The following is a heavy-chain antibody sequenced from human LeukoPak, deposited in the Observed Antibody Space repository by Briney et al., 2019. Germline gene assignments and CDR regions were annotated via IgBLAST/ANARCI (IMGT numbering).Heavy chain of an antibody. J-gene: IGHJ4*02. CDR1: GFTFNSYG. D-gene: IGHD1-26*01. V-gene: IGHV3-30*02. CDR3: AKIGPIVGDVVYF. CDR2: IRYDATGQ. Sequence: GGSLRLSCAASGFTFNSYGLHWVRQAPGKGLEWVAFIRYDATGQYYADSVTGRFTISRDNSKSMLYLQMNSLRPEDTAMYYCAKIGPIVGDVVYFWGQGTLVTVSS.